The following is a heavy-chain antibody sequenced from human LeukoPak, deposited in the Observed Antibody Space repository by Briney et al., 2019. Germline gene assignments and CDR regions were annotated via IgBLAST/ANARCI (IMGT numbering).Heavy chain of an antibody. J-gene: IGHJ4*02. Sequence: GGSLRLSSAASGFTFDDYAMHWVRQAPGKGLEWVSLISGDGGSTYYADSVKGRFTISRDNSKNSLYLQMNSLRTEDTALYYCAKDGSGWRLSPAYFDYWGQGTLVTVSS. D-gene: IGHD6-19*01. CDR2: ISGDGGST. V-gene: IGHV3-43*02. CDR1: GFTFDDYA. CDR3: AKDGSGWRLSPAYFDY.